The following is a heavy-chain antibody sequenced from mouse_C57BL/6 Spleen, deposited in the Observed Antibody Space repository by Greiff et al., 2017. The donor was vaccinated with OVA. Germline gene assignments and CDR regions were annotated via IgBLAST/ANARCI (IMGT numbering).Heavy chain of an antibody. V-gene: IGHV1-63*01. CDR1: GYTFTNYW. CDR2: IYPGGGYT. J-gene: IGHJ2*01. CDR3: ARCEASHGSGYGY. D-gene: IGHD3-2*02. Sequence: VQLQQSGAELVRPGTSVKMSCKASGYTFTNYWIGWAKQRPGHGLEWIGDIYPGGGYTNYNEKFKGKATLTADKSSSTAYMQFSSLTSEDSAIYYGARCEASHGSGYGYWGQGTTLTVSS.